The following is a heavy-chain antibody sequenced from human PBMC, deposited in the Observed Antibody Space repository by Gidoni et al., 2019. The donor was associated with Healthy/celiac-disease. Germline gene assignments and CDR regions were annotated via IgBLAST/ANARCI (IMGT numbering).Heavy chain of an antibody. CDR2: INPNSGGT. CDR3: ARDGTAAGTNVYYYYYGMDV. D-gene: IGHD6-13*01. Sequence: QVQLVQSGAEVKKPGASVKVSCTASGYTFTGSSLHWVRQAPGQGLEWMGWINPNSGGTNYAQKFQGWVTMTRDTSISTAYMELSRLRSDDTAVYYCARDGTAAGTNVYYYYYGMDVWGKGPRSPSPQ. V-gene: IGHV1-2*04. J-gene: IGHJ6*01. CDR1: GYTFTGSS.